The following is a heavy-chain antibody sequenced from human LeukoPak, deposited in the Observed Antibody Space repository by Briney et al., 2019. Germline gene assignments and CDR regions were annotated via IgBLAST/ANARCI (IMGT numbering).Heavy chain of an antibody. CDR1: GFTFSSFG. CDR2: IWYDGSNK. Sequence: GGSLRLSCAASGFTFSSFGMHWVRQAPGKGLEWVAVIWYDGSNKYYADSVKGRFTISRDNSKNTLYPQMNSLRAEDTAVYYCARDGDITPTDVWGQGTTVTVSS. J-gene: IGHJ6*02. V-gene: IGHV3-33*01. D-gene: IGHD2-15*01. CDR3: ARDGDITPTDV.